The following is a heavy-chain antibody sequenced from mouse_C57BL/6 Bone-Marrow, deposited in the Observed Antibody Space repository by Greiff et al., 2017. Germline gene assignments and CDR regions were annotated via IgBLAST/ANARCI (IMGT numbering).Heavy chain of an antibody. V-gene: IGHV14-4*01. Sequence: EVQLQQSGAELVRPGASVKLSCTASGFNIKDDYMHWVKQRPEQGLEWIGWIDPENGDTEYASKFQGKATITADTSSNTAYLQLSSLTSEDTAVYYCTTMYGYEDYFDYWGQGTTLTVSS. CDR1: GFNIKDDY. J-gene: IGHJ2*01. CDR3: TTMYGYEDYFDY. D-gene: IGHD2-2*01. CDR2: IDPENGDT.